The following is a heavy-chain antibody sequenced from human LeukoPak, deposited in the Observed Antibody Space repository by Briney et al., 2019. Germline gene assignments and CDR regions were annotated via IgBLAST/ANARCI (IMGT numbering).Heavy chain of an antibody. Sequence: SGTLSLTCAVSGGSISSSNWWSWVRQPPGKGLEWIGEIYHSGTTNYTPSLKSRVTISVDTSRNQFSPKLNSVTAADTAVYYCAKSNGYGLIDIWGQGTMVTVSS. CDR1: GGSISSSNW. CDR2: IYHSGTT. J-gene: IGHJ3*02. D-gene: IGHD3-22*01. V-gene: IGHV4-4*02. CDR3: AKSNGYGLIDI.